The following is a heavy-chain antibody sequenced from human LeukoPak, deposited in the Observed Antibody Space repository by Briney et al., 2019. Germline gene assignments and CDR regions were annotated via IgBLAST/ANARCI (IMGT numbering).Heavy chain of an antibody. D-gene: IGHD6-19*01. CDR2: IKQDGSEK. CDR3: ARVGSSGWLYYYYYYYMDV. Sequence: PGGSLRLSCAASGFTFSSYWMSWVRQAPGKGLEWVANIKQDGSEKYYVDSVKGRFTISRDNAKNSLYLQMNSLRAEDTAVYYCARVGSSGWLYYYYYYYMDVWGKGTTVTVSS. CDR1: GFTFSSYW. J-gene: IGHJ6*03. V-gene: IGHV3-7*01.